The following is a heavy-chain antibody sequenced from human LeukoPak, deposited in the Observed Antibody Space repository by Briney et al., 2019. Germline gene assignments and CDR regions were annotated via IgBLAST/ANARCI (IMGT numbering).Heavy chain of an antibody. CDR2: IYYSGST. V-gene: IGHV4-59*01. Sequence: PSETLSLTCTVSGGSMSSYYWSWIRQPPGKGLEWIRYIYYSGSTNYNPSLKSRVTISVDTSKNQFSLKLSSVTAADTAVYYCARGERYSGSYYPYWGQGTLVTVSS. CDR1: GGSMSSYY. D-gene: IGHD1-26*01. CDR3: ARGERYSGSYYPY. J-gene: IGHJ4*02.